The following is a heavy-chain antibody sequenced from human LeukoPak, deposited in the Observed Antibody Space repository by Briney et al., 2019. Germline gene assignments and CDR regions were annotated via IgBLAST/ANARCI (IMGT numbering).Heavy chain of an antibody. Sequence: GGSLRLSCAASGFTFSSYAMSWVRQAPGKGLEWVSTISGSGGSTYYADSVKGRFTISRDNSKITLFLQMSSLRAEDTAVYYCAKCDSTSCYTFDYWGQGTLVTVSS. CDR2: ISGSGGST. J-gene: IGHJ4*02. CDR3: AKCDSTSCYTFDY. V-gene: IGHV3-23*01. CDR1: GFTFSSYA. D-gene: IGHD2-2*02.